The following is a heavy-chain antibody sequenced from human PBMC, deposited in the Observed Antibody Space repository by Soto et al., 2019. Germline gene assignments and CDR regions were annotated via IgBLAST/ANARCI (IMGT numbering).Heavy chain of an antibody. CDR3: ARESLGIAAAVNWFDP. J-gene: IGHJ5*02. Sequence: SQTRSLPCAISGGSVSSNSAAWNWIRQSPSRGLEWLGRTYYRSKWYNDYAVSVKSRITINPDTSKNQFSLQLNSVTPEDTAVYYCARESLGIAAAVNWFDPWGQGTLVTVSS. V-gene: IGHV6-1*01. CDR2: TYYRSKWYN. CDR1: GGSVSSNSAA. D-gene: IGHD6-13*01.